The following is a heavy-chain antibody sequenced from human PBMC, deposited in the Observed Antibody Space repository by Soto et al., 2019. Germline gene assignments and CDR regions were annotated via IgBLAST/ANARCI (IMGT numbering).Heavy chain of an antibody. Sequence: KASETLSLTCTVSCDSINNYYWSWMRLPAGKGLEWIGRIYSNGNTYYNPSLKSRVSMSVDTSKNQFSLILKTVTAADTAVYYCARGGAVATTAHFDHWGQGTLVTVSS. CDR1: CDSINNYY. D-gene: IGHD5-12*01. CDR3: ARGGAVATTAHFDH. CDR2: IYSNGNT. V-gene: IGHV4-4*07. J-gene: IGHJ4*02.